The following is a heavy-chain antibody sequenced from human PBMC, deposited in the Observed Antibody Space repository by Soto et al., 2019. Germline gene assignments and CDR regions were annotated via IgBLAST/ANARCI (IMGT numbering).Heavy chain of an antibody. CDR1: GGSISSYY. CDR2: IYYSGST. Sequence: SDTLSLTCTVSGGSISSYYWSWIRQPPGKGLEWIGYIYYSGSTNYNPSLKSRVTISVDTSKNQFSLKLSSVTAADTAVYYCARHASYDFWSGYYNWFDPWGQGTLVTV. CDR3: ARHASYDFWSGYYNWFDP. J-gene: IGHJ5*02. D-gene: IGHD3-3*01. V-gene: IGHV4-59*08.